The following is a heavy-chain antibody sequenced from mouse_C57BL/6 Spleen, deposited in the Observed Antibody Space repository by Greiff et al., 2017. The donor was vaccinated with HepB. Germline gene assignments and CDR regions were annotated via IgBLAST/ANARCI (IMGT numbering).Heavy chain of an antibody. D-gene: IGHD2-4*01. CDR1: GFTFSDAW. J-gene: IGHJ2*01. CDR3: TRPGYDYDGGAFDY. V-gene: IGHV6-6*01. Sequence: EVKVEESGGGLVQPGGSMKLSCAASGFTFSDAWMDWVRQSPEKGLEWVAEIRNKANNHATYYAESVKGRFTISRDDSKSSVYLQMNSLRAEDTGIYYCTRPGYDYDGGAFDYWGQGTTLTVSS. CDR2: IRNKANNHAT.